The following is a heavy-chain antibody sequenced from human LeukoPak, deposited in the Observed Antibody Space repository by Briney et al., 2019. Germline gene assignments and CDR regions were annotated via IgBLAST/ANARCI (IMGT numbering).Heavy chain of an antibody. CDR3: ARDRGSSWNPVGVDY. J-gene: IGHJ4*02. Sequence: GGSLRLSCAASGFTFSSYGMYWVRQAPGKGLEWVAFIRYDGSNKYYADSVKGRFTISRDNSKNTLYLQMNSLRAEDTAAYYCARDRGSSWNPVGVDYWGQGTLVTVSS. D-gene: IGHD6-13*01. CDR2: IRYDGSNK. CDR1: GFTFSSYG. V-gene: IGHV3-30*02.